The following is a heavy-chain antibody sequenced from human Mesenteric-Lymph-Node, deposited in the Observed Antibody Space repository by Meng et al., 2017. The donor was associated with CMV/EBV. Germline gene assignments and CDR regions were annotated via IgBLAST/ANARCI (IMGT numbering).Heavy chain of an antibody. Sequence: GGFLRPSCAASGSSFADYAMHWARRVPGKGLEWVSAINWNSGTIGYAASVEGRFTISRDNARNSLYLQMNSLRAEDTAVYYCAKSTIFGVVGYYFDYWGQGTLVTVSS. CDR1: GSSFADYA. CDR3: AKSTIFGVVGYYFDY. V-gene: IGHV3-9*01. J-gene: IGHJ4*02. CDR2: INWNSGTI. D-gene: IGHD3-3*01.